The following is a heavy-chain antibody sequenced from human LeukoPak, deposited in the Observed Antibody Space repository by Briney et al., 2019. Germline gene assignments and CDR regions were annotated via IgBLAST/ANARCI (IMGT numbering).Heavy chain of an antibody. J-gene: IGHJ4*02. CDR1: GGTFSSYA. V-gene: IGHV1-69*01. CDR2: IIPIFGTA. D-gene: IGHD3-22*01. CDR3: AREYYYDSSGYPDY. Sequence: SVNVSCKASGGTFSSYAISWVRQAPGQGLEWMGGIIPIFGTANYAQKFQGRVTITADESTSTAYMELSSLGSEDTAVYYCAREYYYDSSGYPDYWGQGTLVTVSS.